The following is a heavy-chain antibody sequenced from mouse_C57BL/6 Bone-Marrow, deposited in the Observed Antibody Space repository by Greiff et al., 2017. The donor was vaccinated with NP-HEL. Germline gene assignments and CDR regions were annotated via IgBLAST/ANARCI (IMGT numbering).Heavy chain of an antibody. J-gene: IGHJ2*01. Sequence: EVMLVESGGGLVKPGGSLKLSCAASGFTFSDYGMHWVRQAPEKGLEGGGDRRRGRRTINEGDTVKGRFTISRDNAKNTLCLQMTSLRSEDTAMYYCARGVYYFDYWGQGTTLTVSS. CDR2: RRRGRRTI. CDR1: GFTFSDYG. CDR3: ARGVYYFDY. V-gene: IGHV5-17*01.